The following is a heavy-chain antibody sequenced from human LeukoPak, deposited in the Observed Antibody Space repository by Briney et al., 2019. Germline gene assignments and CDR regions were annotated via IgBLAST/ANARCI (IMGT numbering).Heavy chain of an antibody. Sequence: PGGSLRLSCAASGFTFSSYSMNWVRQAPGKGLEWVSSISSSSSYIYYADSVKGRFTISRDNAKNSLYLQMNSLRAEDTAVYYWARDQGKTGAGPFDYLGQGTLVTVSS. V-gene: IGHV3-21*01. CDR3: ARDQGKTGAGPFDY. CDR2: ISSSSSYI. J-gene: IGHJ4*02. D-gene: IGHD4/OR15-4a*01. CDR1: GFTFSSYS.